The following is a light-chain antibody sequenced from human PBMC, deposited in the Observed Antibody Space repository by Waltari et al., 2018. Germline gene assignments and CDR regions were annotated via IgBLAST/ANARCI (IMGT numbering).Light chain of an antibody. CDR2: GAS. V-gene: IGKV3-15*01. J-gene: IGKJ1*01. CDR3: QQYNNWPLA. CDR1: QSVNTN. Sequence: EIVMTQSPATLSVSPGERATLTCRPSQSVNTNLAWYQQKPGQAPRLLIYGASTWATGIPARFSGSGSGTEFTLTISSLQSEDFAVYYCQQYNNWPLAFGQGTKVEIK.